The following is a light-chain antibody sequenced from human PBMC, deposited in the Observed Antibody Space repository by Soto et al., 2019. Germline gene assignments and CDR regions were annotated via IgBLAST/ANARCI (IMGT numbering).Light chain of an antibody. V-gene: IGKV1-5*03. CDR2: KAS. CDR3: RQYNSYSPT. Sequence: DIQMTQSPSTLSASVGDRVTITCRASQTISTWLAWYQQKAGKAPKVLIYKASSLQIGVPSRFSGSGSGTEFTLTISSLQPDDSATYYCRQYNSYSPTFGQGTKVDI. CDR1: QTISTW. J-gene: IGKJ1*01.